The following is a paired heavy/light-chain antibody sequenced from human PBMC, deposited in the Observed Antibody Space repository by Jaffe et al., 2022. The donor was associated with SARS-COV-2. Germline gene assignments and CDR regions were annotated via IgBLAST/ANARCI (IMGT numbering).Heavy chain of an antibody. CDR3: TKRAPAGWFDP. Sequence: QLQLQESGPGLVKPSETLSLTCTVSGGSISTSPYYWGWIRQPPGKGLEWIGSVYYSGSTYYNPSLKSRVTISADRSKNQFSLNLSSVTAADTAVYYCTKRAPAGWFDPWGQGTLVTVSS. J-gene: IGHJ5*02. CDR2: VYYSGST. V-gene: IGHV4-39*01. CDR1: GGSISTSPYY.
Light chain of an antibody. CDR3: QHRSNWPPFT. CDR1: QSISSY. CDR2: DAS. V-gene: IGKV3-11*01. Sequence: EIVLTQSPVTLSLSPGERATLSCRASQSISSYLGWYQQKPGQAPRLLIYDASNRATGIPARFSGSGSGTDFTLTISSLEPEDFAVYYCQHRSNWPPFTFGPGTKVEVK. J-gene: IGKJ3*01.